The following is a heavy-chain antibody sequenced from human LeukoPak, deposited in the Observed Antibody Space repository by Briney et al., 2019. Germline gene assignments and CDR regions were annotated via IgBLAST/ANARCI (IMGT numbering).Heavy chain of an antibody. Sequence: GASVKVSCKASGYTFTSYGISWVRQAPGQGLEWMGIINPSGGSTSYAQKFQGRVTMTRDMSTSTVYMELSSLRSEDTAVYYCARAPRGVAGTSLAAFDIWGQGTMVTVSS. CDR3: ARAPRGVAGTSLAAFDI. CDR1: GYTFTSYG. D-gene: IGHD6-19*01. V-gene: IGHV1-46*01. J-gene: IGHJ3*02. CDR2: INPSGGST.